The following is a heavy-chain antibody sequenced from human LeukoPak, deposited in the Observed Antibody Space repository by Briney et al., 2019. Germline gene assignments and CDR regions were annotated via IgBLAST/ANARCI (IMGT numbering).Heavy chain of an antibody. V-gene: IGHV3-23*01. CDR3: AKALLYYYDDN. D-gene: IGHD3-22*01. Sequence: PGGSLRLYCAASGFTFSSYAMNWVRQAPGKGLEWVSDISGSGAGTYYADAVKGRFTISRDNSKNTLYLQMSSLRAEDTAVYYCAKALLYYYDDNWGQGTLVTVSS. CDR2: ISGSGAGT. CDR1: GFTFSSYA. J-gene: IGHJ4*02.